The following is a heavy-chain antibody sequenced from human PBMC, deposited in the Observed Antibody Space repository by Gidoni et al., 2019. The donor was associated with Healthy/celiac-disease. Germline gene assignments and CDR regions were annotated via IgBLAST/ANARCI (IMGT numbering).Heavy chain of an antibody. V-gene: IGHV4-59*08. D-gene: IGHD6-13*01. CDR3: ARHGYSSSLDY. J-gene: IGHJ4*02. Sequence: QVQLQESGPGLVKPSETLSLTCTASGGSISSYYWSWIRQPPGKGLEWMGYIYYSGSTNYNPSLKSRVTISVDTSKNQFSLKLSSVTAADTAVYYCARHGYSSSLDYWGQGTLVTVSS. CDR2: IYYSGST. CDR1: GGSISSYY.